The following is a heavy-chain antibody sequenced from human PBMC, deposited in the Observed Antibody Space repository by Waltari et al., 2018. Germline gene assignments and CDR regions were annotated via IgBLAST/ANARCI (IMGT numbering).Heavy chain of an antibody. CDR2: ISWNGGKT. V-gene: IGHV3-9*01. J-gene: IGHJ4*02. D-gene: IGHD3-22*01. CDR3: AKKRTTYYDSTGGAFFDL. Sequence: QIPGKGLEWVSVISWNGGKTAYADSVKGRFTISRDTAKNSLYLQMDSLRPEDTALYYCAKKRTTYYDSTGGAFFDLWGQGTLVTVSS.